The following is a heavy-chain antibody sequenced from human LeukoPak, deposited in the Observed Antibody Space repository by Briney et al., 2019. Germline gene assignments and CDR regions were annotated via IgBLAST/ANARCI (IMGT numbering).Heavy chain of an antibody. J-gene: IGHJ6*02. D-gene: IGHD3-22*01. CDR2: INPNSGGT. CDR3: ARVFYYDSSGYYGYYYYGMDV. V-gene: IGHV1-2*02. Sequence: WASVKVSCKASGYTFTGYYMHWVRQAPGKGLEWMGWINPNSGGTNYAQKFQGRVTMTRDTSISTAYMELSRLRSDDTAVYYCARVFYYDSSGYYGYYYYGMDVWGQGTTVTVSS. CDR1: GYTFTGYY.